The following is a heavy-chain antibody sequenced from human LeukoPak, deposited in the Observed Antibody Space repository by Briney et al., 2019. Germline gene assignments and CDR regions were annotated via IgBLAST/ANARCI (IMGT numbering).Heavy chain of an antibody. V-gene: IGHV4-34*01. CDR1: GGSFSGYY. D-gene: IGHD3-3*01. J-gene: IGHJ4*02. Sequence: PSETLSLTCAVYGGSFSGYYWSWIRQPPGKGLEWIGEINHSGSTNYNPSLKSRVTISVDTSKNQFSLKLSSVTAADTAVYYCARGFNNVLRFLEWLFYFDYWGQGTLVTVSS. CDR2: INHSGST. CDR3: ARGFNNVLRFLEWLFYFDY.